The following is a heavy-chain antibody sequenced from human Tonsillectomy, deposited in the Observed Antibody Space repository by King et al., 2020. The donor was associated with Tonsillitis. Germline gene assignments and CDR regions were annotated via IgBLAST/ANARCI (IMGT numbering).Heavy chain of an antibody. J-gene: IGHJ5*02. V-gene: IGHV4-59*01. CDR1: GGSISSYY. Sequence: QLQESGPGLVNPSATLSLTCTVSGGSISSYYWSWIRQPPGKGLEWIGYIYYSGSTNYNPSLKSRVTISVDTSKNQLSLKLSSVTAADTAVYYCARVEMYDFWSGYYTGNWFDPWGQGTLVTVSS. D-gene: IGHD3-3*01. CDR2: IYYSGST. CDR3: ARVEMYDFWSGYYTGNWFDP.